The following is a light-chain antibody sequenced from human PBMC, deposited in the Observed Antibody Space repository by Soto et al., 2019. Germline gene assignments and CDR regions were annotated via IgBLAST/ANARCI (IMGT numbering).Light chain of an antibody. J-gene: IGLJ3*02. V-gene: IGLV2-11*01. CDR1: SSDVGGYNY. Sequence: QSALTQPRSVSGSPGQSVTISCTGTSSDVGGYNYVSWYQQHPGKAPKLMIYDVSKRPSGVPDRFSGSKSGNTASLTISGLQAEDEADHYCCSSAGTYTSVFGGGTQLTVL. CDR3: CSSAGTYTSV. CDR2: DVS.